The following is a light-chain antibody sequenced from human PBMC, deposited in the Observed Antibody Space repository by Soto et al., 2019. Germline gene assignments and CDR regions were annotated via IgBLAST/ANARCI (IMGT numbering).Light chain of an antibody. CDR2: DAS. V-gene: IGKV1-5*01. CDR1: QGISTY. Sequence: DIQMTQSPSSLSASVGDRVTITCRASQGISTYLNWYQQKPGKAPKLLIYDASNLESGVPSRFSGSGSGTEFTLTISSLQPEDFGIYYCQQYENYWTLGQGTKVDIK. J-gene: IGKJ1*01. CDR3: QQYENYWT.